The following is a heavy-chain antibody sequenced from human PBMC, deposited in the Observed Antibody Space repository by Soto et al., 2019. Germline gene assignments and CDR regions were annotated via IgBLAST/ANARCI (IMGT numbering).Heavy chain of an antibody. CDR2: IYYSGST. V-gene: IGHV4-39*01. CDR3: ARRGANSLYYDFWSGPFDP. Sequence: PSETLSLTCTVSGGSISSSSYYWGWIRQPPGKGLEWIGSIYYSGSTYYNPSLKSRVTISVDTSKNQFSLKLSSVTAADTAVYCCARRGANSLYYDFWSGPFDPWGQGTLVTVSS. CDR1: GGSISSSSYY. D-gene: IGHD3-3*01. J-gene: IGHJ5*02.